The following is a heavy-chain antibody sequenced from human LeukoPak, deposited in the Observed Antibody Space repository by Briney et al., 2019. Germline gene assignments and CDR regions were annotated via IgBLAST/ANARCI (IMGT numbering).Heavy chain of an antibody. CDR2: IYTSGST. CDR3: ARDSDYYGSGSYFDY. CDR1: GGSISSYY. D-gene: IGHD3-10*01. J-gene: IGHJ4*02. Sequence: SETLSLTCIGSGGSISSYYCSWIRQPAGKGLEWIGRIYTSGSTNYNPSLKSRVTMSVDTSKNQFSLKLSSVTAADTAVYYCARDSDYYGSGSYFDYWGQGTLVTVSS. V-gene: IGHV4-4*07.